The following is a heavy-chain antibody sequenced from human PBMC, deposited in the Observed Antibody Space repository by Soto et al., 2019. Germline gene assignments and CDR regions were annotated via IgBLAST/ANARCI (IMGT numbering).Heavy chain of an antibody. CDR3: ARDDGSGSYFYTPTSYYYGMDV. Sequence: GASVKVSCTASGGTFSSYAISWVRQAPGQGLEWMGGIIPIFGTANYAQKFQGRVTITADESTSTAYMELSSLRSEDTAVYYCARDDGSGSYFYTPTSYYYGMDVWGQGTTVTVSS. V-gene: IGHV1-69*13. J-gene: IGHJ6*02. CDR2: IIPIFGTA. CDR1: GGTFSSYA. D-gene: IGHD3-10*01.